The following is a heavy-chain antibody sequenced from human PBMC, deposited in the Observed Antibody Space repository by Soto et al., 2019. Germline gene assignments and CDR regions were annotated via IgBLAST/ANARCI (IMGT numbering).Heavy chain of an antibody. D-gene: IGHD6-6*01. CDR2: IYYSGST. V-gene: IGHV4-30-4*01. CDR3: ASFSPSIAARPHDY. Sequence: PSETLSLTCTVSGGSISSYYWSWIRQPPGKGLEWIGYIYYSGSTYYNPSLKSRVTISVDTSKNQFSLKLSSVTAADTAVYYCASFSPSIAARPHDYWGQGTLVTVSS. CDR1: GGSISSYY. J-gene: IGHJ4*02.